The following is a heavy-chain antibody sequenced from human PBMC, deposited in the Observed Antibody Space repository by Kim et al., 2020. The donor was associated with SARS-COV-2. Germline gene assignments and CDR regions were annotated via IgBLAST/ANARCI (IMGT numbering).Heavy chain of an antibody. Sequence: SETLSLTCTVSGGSISSGDYYWSWIRQPPGKGLEWIGYIYYSGSTYYNPSLKSRVTISVDTSKNQFSLKLSSVTAADTAVYYCARDSSPYVWGSYRNYGMDVWDQGTTVTVSS. CDR3: ARDSSPYVWGSYRNYGMDV. CDR2: IYYSGST. V-gene: IGHV4-30-4*01. CDR1: GGSISSGDYY. D-gene: IGHD3-16*02. J-gene: IGHJ6*02.